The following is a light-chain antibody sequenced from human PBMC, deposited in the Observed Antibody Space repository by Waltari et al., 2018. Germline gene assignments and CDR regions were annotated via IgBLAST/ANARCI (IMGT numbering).Light chain of an antibody. V-gene: IGKV3-15*01. CDR2: GAS. CDR3: QQYNNWLWT. Sequence: ERVMTQSPATLSVSPGERATLSCRASQSVSNNLAWYQQKPGQAPRRLIYGASTRATDIPARFSGSGSGTEFTLTISSLQSEDFAVYYCQQYNNWLWTFGQGTKVEVK. CDR1: QSVSNN. J-gene: IGKJ1*01.